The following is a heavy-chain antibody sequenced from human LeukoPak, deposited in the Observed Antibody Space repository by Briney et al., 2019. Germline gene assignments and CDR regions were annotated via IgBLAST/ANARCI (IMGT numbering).Heavy chain of an antibody. V-gene: IGHV4-59*01. CDR1: GGSISSYY. J-gene: IGHJ4*02. Sequence: SETLSLTCTDSGGSISSYYWSWIRQPPGKGLEWIGYIYYSGSTNYNPSLKSRVTISVDTSKNQFSLKLSSVTAADTAVYYCARVPVGAIFSPGFDYWRQGTLVTVSS. CDR2: IYYSGST. D-gene: IGHD3-9*01. CDR3: ARVPVGAIFSPGFDY.